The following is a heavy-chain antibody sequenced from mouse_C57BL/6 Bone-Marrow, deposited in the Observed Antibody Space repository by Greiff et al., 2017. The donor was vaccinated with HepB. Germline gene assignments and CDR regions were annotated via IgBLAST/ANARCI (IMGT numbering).Heavy chain of an antibody. CDR2: IDPEDGET. V-gene: IGHV14-2*01. D-gene: IGHD1-1*01. CDR1: GFNIKDYY. CDR3: ASGYYYGSSYDWYFDV. Sequence: EVQGVESGAELVKPGASVKLSCTASGFNIKDYYMHWVKQRTEQGLEWIGRIDPEDGETKYAPKFQGKATITADTSSNTAYLQLSSLTSEDTAVYYCASGYYYGSSYDWYFDVWGTGTTVTVSS. J-gene: IGHJ1*03.